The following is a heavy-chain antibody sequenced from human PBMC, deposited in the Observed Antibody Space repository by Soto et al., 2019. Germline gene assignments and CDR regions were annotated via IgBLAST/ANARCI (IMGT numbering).Heavy chain of an antibody. D-gene: IGHD6-13*01. CDR1: GYTFSRHG. J-gene: IGHJ4*02. Sequence: QVQLVQSGAEVKKPWASVKVSCKASGYTFSRHGINWVRQAPGQGLEWMGWISTYSGNTNYAQKLQGRVTMTTDTATSTAYMELRSLRSADTALYYCVREITAPDYYFDYWGQGTLVTVSS. V-gene: IGHV1-18*01. CDR2: ISTYSGNT. CDR3: VREITAPDYYFDY.